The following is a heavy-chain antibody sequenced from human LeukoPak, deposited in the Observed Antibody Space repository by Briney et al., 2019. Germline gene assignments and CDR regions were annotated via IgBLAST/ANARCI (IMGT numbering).Heavy chain of an antibody. D-gene: IGHD6-19*01. CDR2: IHSGGGT. CDR1: GFTLSSHA. V-gene: IGHV3-23*01. J-gene: IGHJ4*02. Sequence: GGSLRLSCAASGFTLSSHAVSWVRQAPGKGLEWVSAIHSGGGTYHPDSVRGRFTISRHNSQTTLYLQMNSLKAEDTAVYYCARARQFGSGWTAYFDHWGQGTLVTVSS. CDR3: ARARQFGSGWTAYFDH.